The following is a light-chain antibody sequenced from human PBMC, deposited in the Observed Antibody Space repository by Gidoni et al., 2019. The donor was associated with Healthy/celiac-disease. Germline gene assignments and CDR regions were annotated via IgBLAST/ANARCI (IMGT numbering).Light chain of an antibody. J-gene: IGKJ3*01. Sequence: DIQMTQSPSSLSASVGDRVTITCRASQSISSYLNWYQQKPGKAPKLLIYAASSLQSGVPSRFSGSGSGTDFTLTISSRQPEDFATYYWQQSYSTPVTFGPGTKVDIK. CDR3: QQSYSTPVT. V-gene: IGKV1-39*01. CDR2: AAS. CDR1: QSISSY.